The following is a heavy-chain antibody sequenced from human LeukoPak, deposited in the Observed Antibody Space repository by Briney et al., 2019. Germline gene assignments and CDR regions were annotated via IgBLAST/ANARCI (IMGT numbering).Heavy chain of an antibody. Sequence: GGSLRLSCGASGITFSSYSMNWVRQAPGKGLEWVSYISSSGSTKYYADSVKGRFTISRDNARNSLYLQMNSLRAEDTAVYFCANVDTAFWGQGTLVTVSS. V-gene: IGHV3-48*01. CDR3: ANVDTAF. CDR1: GITFSSYS. D-gene: IGHD5-18*01. CDR2: ISSSGSTK. J-gene: IGHJ4*02.